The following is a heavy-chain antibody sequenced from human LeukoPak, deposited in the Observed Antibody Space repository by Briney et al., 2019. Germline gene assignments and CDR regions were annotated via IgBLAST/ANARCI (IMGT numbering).Heavy chain of an antibody. D-gene: IGHD3-22*01. CDR2: IGLSGSPL. CDR3: ARKDFSSGSFSY. CDR1: GFPFTRLY. Sequence: GGSLRLSCAVSGFPFTRLYMRWIRQAPGKGLEWISYIGLSGSPLYYADSVRGRFTISRDNAKNSLYLEMNSLRAEDTAVYYCARKDFSSGSFSYWGQGTLVTVSS. J-gene: IGHJ4*02. V-gene: IGHV3-11*04.